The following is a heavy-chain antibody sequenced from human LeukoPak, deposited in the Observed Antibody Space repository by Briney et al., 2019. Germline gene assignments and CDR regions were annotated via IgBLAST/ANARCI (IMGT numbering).Heavy chain of an antibody. V-gene: IGHV3-23*01. CDR3: AKMQGYFDY. CDR1: GSIPFNSYS. CDR2: ITSSGETT. Sequence: PGGSLRLSCAASGSIPFNSYSMSWVRQAPGKGLEWVSAITSSGETTYYADSLKGRFTISRDNSKNMVYLQMNSLRAEDAATYYCAKMQGYFDYWGQGSLVTVSS. J-gene: IGHJ4*02.